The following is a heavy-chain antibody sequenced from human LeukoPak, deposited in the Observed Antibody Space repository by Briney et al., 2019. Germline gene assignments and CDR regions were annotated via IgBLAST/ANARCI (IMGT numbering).Heavy chain of an antibody. D-gene: IGHD3-10*01. CDR1: GYTFTNYA. J-gene: IGHJ4*02. Sequence: ASVKVSCKASGYTFTNYAMSWVRQAPGQGLEWMGWINTNTGNPTYAQGFTGRFVFSLDTSVSTAYLQISSLKAEDTAVYYCARKTDYYGSGNLAYWGQGTLVTVSS. V-gene: IGHV7-4-1*02. CDR2: INTNTGNP. CDR3: ARKTDYYGSGNLAY.